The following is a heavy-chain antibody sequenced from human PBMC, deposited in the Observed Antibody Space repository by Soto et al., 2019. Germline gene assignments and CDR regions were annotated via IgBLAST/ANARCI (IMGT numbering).Heavy chain of an antibody. J-gene: IGHJ6*03. CDR3: ARVSGIVVVPTAKDPHYYYMDV. D-gene: IGHD2-2*01. CDR2: IYYTGST. Sequence: SETLSLTCAVYGGSFSGYYWTWIRQHPGSGLEWIGYIYYTGSTYYNPSLKSRVIMSVDTSNNQLSLKLSSVTAADTAVYFCARVSGIVVVPTAKDPHYYYMDVWGKGTTVTVSS. CDR1: GGSFSGYY. V-gene: IGHV4-31*11.